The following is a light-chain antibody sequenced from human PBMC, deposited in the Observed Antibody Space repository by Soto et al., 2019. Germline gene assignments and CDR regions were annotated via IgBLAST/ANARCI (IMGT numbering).Light chain of an antibody. CDR2: EVS. Sequence: QSALTQPASVSGSPGQSITISCTGTSRDVGGYVSWYQQHPGKAPKLMIYEVSNRPSGVSNRFSGSKSGNMAPLPISGLQAEDEAYYYCRSYTSSNTVVFGGGTKVTVL. CDR3: RSYTSSNTVV. V-gene: IGLV2-14*01. J-gene: IGLJ2*01. CDR1: SRDVGGY.